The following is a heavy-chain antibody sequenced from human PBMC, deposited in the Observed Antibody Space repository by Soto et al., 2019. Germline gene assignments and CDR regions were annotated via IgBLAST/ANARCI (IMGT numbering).Heavy chain of an antibody. Sequence: ESGPTLVNPRQTLTLTCNFSGFSLNGNGVGVGWIRQPPGKALEWLALIYWAGDLRYSPALKSRLTITQDPSKDQVVLTMTNMDPTDADTYYCAHGYVQLLSSFHYFDSWGQGIRVTVSS. CDR3: AHGYVQLLSSFHYFDS. CDR1: GFSLNGNGVG. J-gene: IGHJ4*02. V-gene: IGHV2-5*02. CDR2: IYWAGDL. D-gene: IGHD5-12*01.